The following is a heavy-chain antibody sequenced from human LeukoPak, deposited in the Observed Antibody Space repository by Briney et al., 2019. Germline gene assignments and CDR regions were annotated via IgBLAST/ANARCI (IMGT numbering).Heavy chain of an antibody. CDR2: ISSSSSYI. J-gene: IGHJ6*04. CDR1: GFTFSSYA. V-gene: IGHV3-21*01. D-gene: IGHD2-2*01. CDR3: ARDRCSSTSCSNPVFGGYPMDV. Sequence: PGGSLRLSCVVSGFTFSSYAMSWVRQAPGKGLEWVSSISSSSSYIYYADSVKGRFTISRDNAKNSLYLQMNSLRAEDTAVYYCARDRCSSTSCSNPVFGGYPMDVWGKGTTVTVSS.